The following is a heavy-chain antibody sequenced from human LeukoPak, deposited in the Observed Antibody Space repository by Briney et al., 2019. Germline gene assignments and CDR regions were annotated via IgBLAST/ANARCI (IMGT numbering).Heavy chain of an antibody. V-gene: IGHV6-1*01. Sequence: SQTLSLTCAISGDSVSSNSAAWNWIRQSPSRGLEWLGRTYYRSKWYNDYAVSVKSRITINPDTSKNQFSLKLSSVTAADTAVYYCARHERRRLGMTFDIWGQGTMVTVSS. J-gene: IGHJ3*02. CDR2: TYYRSKWYN. CDR1: GDSVSSNSAA. D-gene: IGHD7-27*01. CDR3: ARHERRRLGMTFDI.